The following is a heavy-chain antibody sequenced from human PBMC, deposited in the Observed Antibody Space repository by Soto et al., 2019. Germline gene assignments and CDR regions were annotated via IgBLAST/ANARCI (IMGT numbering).Heavy chain of an antibody. CDR2: IKSKTDGGTT. CDR3: TTGYSYGINFDY. CDR1: GFTFSNAW. J-gene: IGHJ4*02. Sequence: PGGSLRLSCAASGFTFSNAWMSWVRQAPGKGLEWVGRIKSKTDGGTTDYAAPVKGRFTISRDDSKNTLYLQMNSLKTEDTAVYYCTTGYSYGINFDYWGQGTLVTVSS. V-gene: IGHV3-15*01. D-gene: IGHD5-18*01.